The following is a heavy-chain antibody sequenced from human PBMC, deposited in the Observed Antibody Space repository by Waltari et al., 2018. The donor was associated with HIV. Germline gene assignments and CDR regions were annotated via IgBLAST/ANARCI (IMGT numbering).Heavy chain of an antibody. Sequence: QAHLVQSGADVQKPGASVRVSCKASGYTFTDYYITWVRQAPGQGIELMGWMTPSNGATNSAQKFQGRLTITRDTAITTAYMELSSLTSDDTAVYWCAAMRAYFHTSGSDTLDYWGQGTLVTVSS. V-gene: IGHV1-2*02. CDR3: AAMRAYFHTSGSDTLDY. CDR1: GYTFTDYY. J-gene: IGHJ4*02. CDR2: MTPSNGAT. D-gene: IGHD3-10*01.